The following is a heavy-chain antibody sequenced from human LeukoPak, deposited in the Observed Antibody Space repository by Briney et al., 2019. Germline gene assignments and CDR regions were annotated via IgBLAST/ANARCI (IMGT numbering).Heavy chain of an antibody. Sequence: GGSLRLSCAASGFTVSNNYMSWVRQAPGKGLEWVSVIYSGGGAYYADSVKGRFTISRDNSKNTLYLQMNSLRAEDTAVYYCARDRSSGWYLTPGFDPWGQGTLVIVSS. D-gene: IGHD6-19*01. J-gene: IGHJ5*02. V-gene: IGHV3-66*01. CDR2: IYSGGGA. CDR3: ARDRSSGWYLTPGFDP. CDR1: GFTVSNNY.